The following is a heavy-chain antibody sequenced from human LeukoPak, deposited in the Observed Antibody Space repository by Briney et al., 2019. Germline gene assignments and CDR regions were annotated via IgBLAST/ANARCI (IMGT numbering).Heavy chain of an antibody. V-gene: IGHV3-74*01. CDR1: GFTFSSYW. CDR3: ASDTVDTALGIDY. Sequence: GGSLRLSCAASGFTFSSYWMHWVRQAPGKGLVWVSCINSDGSSTSNADSVKGRFTISRDNAKNTLYLQMNSLRAEDTAVYYCASDTVDTALGIDYWGQGTLVTVS. J-gene: IGHJ4*02. D-gene: IGHD5-18*01. CDR2: INSDGSST.